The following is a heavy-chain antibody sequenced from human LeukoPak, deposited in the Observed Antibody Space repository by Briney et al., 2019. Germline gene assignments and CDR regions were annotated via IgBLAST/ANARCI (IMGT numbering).Heavy chain of an antibody. CDR2: ISGRGGNT. D-gene: IGHD3-22*01. J-gene: IGHJ5*01. Sequence: QTGRSLRLSCAASGFTFSDYYMSWIRQVPGKGLEWVSSISGRGGNTYYADSVKGRFTISRDDSKNTLFLQMNSLRAEDTAVYYCATGYSDSLRSPLDSWGQGTLVTVSS. V-gene: IGHV3-23*01. CDR1: GFTFSDYY. CDR3: ATGYSDSLRSPLDS.